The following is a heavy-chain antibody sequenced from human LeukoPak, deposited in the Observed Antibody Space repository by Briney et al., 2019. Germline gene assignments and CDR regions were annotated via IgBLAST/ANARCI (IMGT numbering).Heavy chain of an antibody. D-gene: IGHD6-19*01. CDR3: ARPAVAGLRAGGYDY. CDR1: GFIFSDYY. J-gene: IGHJ4*02. V-gene: IGHV3-11*04. Sequence: GGSLRLSCAASGFIFSDYYMTWIRQAPGKGLEWVSYISTSGSPIYYADSVKGRFTISRDNAKSTLYLQMNSLRVEDTAVYYCARPAVAGLRAGGYDYWGQGTLVTVSS. CDR2: ISTSGSPI.